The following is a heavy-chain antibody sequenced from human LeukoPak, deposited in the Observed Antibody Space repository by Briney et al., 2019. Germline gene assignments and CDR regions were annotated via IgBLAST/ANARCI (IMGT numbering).Heavy chain of an antibody. J-gene: IGHJ3*02. Sequence: GGSLRLSCAAPGFTFDDYAMHWVRQAPGKGLEWVSGISWNSGSIGYADSGKGRFTISRDNSKNPLYLQIKHLRAEDKAVDLLAGVDAAMSDAFDIGGQGTTVTVSS. CDR3: AGVDAAMSDAFDI. D-gene: IGHD5-18*01. CDR1: GFTFDDYA. CDR2: ISWNSGSI. V-gene: IGHV3-9*01.